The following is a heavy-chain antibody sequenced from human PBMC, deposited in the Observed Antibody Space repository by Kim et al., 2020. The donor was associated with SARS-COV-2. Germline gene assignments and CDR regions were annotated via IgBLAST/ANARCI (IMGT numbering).Heavy chain of an antibody. J-gene: IGHJ3*01. Sequence: YSTEYAASVKGRITISRDDSENSLYQQMSSLKTEDSAVYYCVRGYNSFDAWGQGTMVIVSS. CDR3: VRGYNSFDA. D-gene: IGHD1-1*01. CDR2: YST. V-gene: IGHV3-72*01.